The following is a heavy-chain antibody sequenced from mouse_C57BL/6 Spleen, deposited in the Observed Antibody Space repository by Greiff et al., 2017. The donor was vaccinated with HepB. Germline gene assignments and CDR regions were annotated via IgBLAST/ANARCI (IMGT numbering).Heavy chain of an antibody. CDR1: GFTFSSYA. V-gene: IGHV5-9-1*02. D-gene: IGHD2-10*01. CDR2: ISSGGDYI. Sequence: EVMLVESGEGLVKPGGSLKLSCAASGFTFSSYAMSWVRQTPEKRLEWVAYISSGGDYIYYADTVKGRFTISRDNARNTLYLQMSSLKSEDTAMYYCTRDAYYPVAYWGQGTLVTVSA. CDR3: TRDAYYPVAY. J-gene: IGHJ3*01.